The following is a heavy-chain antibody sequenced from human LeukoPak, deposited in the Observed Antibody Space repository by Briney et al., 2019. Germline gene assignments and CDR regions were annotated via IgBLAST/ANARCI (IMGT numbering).Heavy chain of an antibody. V-gene: IGHV3-7*01. CDR2: IKQDGSEK. CDR1: GFTFSSYW. Sequence: PGGSLRLSCAASGFTFSSYWMSWVRQAPGKGLEWVANIKQDGSEKYYVDSVKGRFTISRENAKNSLYLQMNSLRAEDTAVYYCAREVTYYDILTGYWGTNWFDPWGQGTLVTVSS. D-gene: IGHD3-9*01. CDR3: AREVTYYDILTGYWGTNWFDP. J-gene: IGHJ5*02.